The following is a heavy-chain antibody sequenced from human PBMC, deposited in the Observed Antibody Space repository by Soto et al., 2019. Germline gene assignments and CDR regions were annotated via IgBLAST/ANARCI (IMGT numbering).Heavy chain of an antibody. CDR3: AKDRRRGIQLWGNWFDP. V-gene: IGHV3-30*18. CDR1: GFTFSSYG. Sequence: GGSLRLSCAASGFTFSSYGMHWVRQAPGKGLEWVAVISYDGSNKYYADSVKGRFTISRDNSKNTLYLQMNSLRAEDTAVYYCAKDRRRGIQLWGNWFDPWGQGTLVTVSS. J-gene: IGHJ5*02. CDR2: ISYDGSNK. D-gene: IGHD5-18*01.